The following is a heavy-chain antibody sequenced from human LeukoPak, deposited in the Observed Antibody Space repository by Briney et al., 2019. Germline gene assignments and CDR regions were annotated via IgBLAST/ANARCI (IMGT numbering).Heavy chain of an antibody. V-gene: IGHV4-39*01. CDR3: ARLSSGWYEGWLADY. CDR2: IYYSGST. J-gene: IGHJ4*02. Sequence: PSETLSLTCTVSGGSISSNSYYWGWIRQPPGKGLEWIGSIYYSGSTYYNPSLKSRVTISVDTSKNQFSLKLSSVTAADTAVYYCARLSSGWYEGWLADYWGQGTLVTVSS. D-gene: IGHD6-19*01. CDR1: GGSISSNSYY.